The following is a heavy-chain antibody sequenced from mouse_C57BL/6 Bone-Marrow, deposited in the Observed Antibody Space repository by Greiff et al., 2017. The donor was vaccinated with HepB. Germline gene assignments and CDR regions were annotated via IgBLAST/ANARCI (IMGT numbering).Heavy chain of an antibody. J-gene: IGHJ1*03. D-gene: IGHD1-1*01. CDR1: GFTFSDYY. CDR2: ISNGGGRT. CDR3: ARPNYYGSRYFDV. Sequence: EVQGVESGGGLVQPGGSLKLSCAASGFTFSDYYMYWVRQTPEKRLEWVAYISNGGGRTYYPDTVKGRFTISRDNAKNTLYLQMSRLKSEDTAMYYCARPNYYGSRYFDVWGTGTTVTVSS. V-gene: IGHV5-12*01.